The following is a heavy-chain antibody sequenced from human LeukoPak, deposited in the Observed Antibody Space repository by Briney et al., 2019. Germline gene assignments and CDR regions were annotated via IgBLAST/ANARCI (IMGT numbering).Heavy chain of an antibody. V-gene: IGHV3-7*01. CDR2: IKQDGSEK. CDR3: ARWYSGRYGGDY. CDR1: GFTFSSYR. D-gene: IGHD1-26*01. Sequence: GGSLRLSCAASGFTFSSYRMSWVRQAPGKGLEWVANIKQDGSEKYYVDSVKGRFTISRDNAKNSLYLQMNSLRAEDTAVYYCARWYSGRYGGDYWGQGTMVTVSS. J-gene: IGHJ4*02.